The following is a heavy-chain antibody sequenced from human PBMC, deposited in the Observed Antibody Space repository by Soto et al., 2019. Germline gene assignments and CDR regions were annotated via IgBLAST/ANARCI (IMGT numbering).Heavy chain of an antibody. CDR3: VKGEMRRAAPFYN. D-gene: IGHD6-25*01. Sequence: PGGSLRLSCAASGFTFSSYAMTWVLQAPGKGLEWVSAISDNGGNTYYADSVKGRFTISRDNSKNTLYLQMNSLRADDTAVYYCVKGEMRRAAPFYNWGQGTLVTVSS. CDR2: ISDNGGNT. J-gene: IGHJ4*02. V-gene: IGHV3-23*01. CDR1: GFTFSSYA.